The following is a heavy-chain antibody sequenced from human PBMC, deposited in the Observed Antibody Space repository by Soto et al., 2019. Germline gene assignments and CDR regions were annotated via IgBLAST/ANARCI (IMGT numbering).Heavy chain of an antibody. CDR1: GFSLTTYGVG. D-gene: IGHD6-19*01. CDR3: AHRRVGSGSDY. Sequence: SSPTLVNPTQTLTLACTFSGFSLTTYGVGVGWIRQPPGKALEWLAVIHWDDDEHHSPSLKNRLTITKDTSKNQVVLTVTNMDPVDTATYYCAHRRVGSGSDYWGQGTLVTVSS. CDR2: IHWDDDE. J-gene: IGHJ4*02. V-gene: IGHV2-5*02.